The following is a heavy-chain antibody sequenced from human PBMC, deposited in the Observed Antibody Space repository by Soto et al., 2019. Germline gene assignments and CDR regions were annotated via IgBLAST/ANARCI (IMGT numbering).Heavy chain of an antibody. CDR3: AEGVATAVPALDY. V-gene: IGHV3-9*01. CDR1: GFSFDDFV. J-gene: IGHJ4*02. D-gene: IGHD2-21*02. Sequence: GGSLRLSCGASGFSFDDFVMNWGRQRPGKGLEWVSSVSWNSGAKLYADSVKGRFAISRDSAKKSVYLQMNSLRPDDTAFYYCAEGVATAVPALDYWGQGTLVTVSS. CDR2: VSWNSGAK.